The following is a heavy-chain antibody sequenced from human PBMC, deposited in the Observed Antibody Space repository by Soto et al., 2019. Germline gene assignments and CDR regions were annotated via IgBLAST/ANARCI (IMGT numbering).Heavy chain of an antibody. CDR3: ARDCSGGSCYPGMDV. CDR1: GFNFNSYT. Sequence: EVQLVESGGGLVKPGVSLRLSCAASGFNFNSYTINWVRQAPGKRLEWLSSISSSGYIFSTDSVRGRFTISRDNAKNSVYLQINSLRAEDTAVYFCARDCSGGSCYPGMDVW. D-gene: IGHD2-15*01. CDR2: ISSSGYI. V-gene: IGHV3-21*01. J-gene: IGHJ6*01.